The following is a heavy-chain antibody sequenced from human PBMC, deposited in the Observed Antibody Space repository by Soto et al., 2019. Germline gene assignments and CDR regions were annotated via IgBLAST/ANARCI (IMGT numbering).Heavy chain of an antibody. D-gene: IGHD5-18*01. J-gene: IGHJ6*01. Sequence: PGGSLRLSCAASGFTFSSYGIHWVRQAPGKGLEWVAVIWYDGSNKYYGDSVRGRFTISRDNSDNTLYLQMNSLRAEDTAVYYCARDINQLWPHYTMDVWGQGTSVTVSS. CDR2: IWYDGSNK. V-gene: IGHV3-33*01. CDR3: ARDINQLWPHYTMDV. CDR1: GFTFSSYG.